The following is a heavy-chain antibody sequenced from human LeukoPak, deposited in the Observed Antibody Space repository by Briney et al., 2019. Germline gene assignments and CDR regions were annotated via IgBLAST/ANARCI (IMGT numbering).Heavy chain of an antibody. J-gene: IGHJ4*02. CDR3: ANGLDYVWGSYRPFDY. CDR2: ISGSGGST. D-gene: IGHD3-16*02. CDR1: GFTFSSYA. Sequence: PGGSLRLSCAASGFTFSSYAMSWVRQAPGKGLEWVSAISGSGGSTYYADSVKGRFTISRDNSKNTLYLQMNSLRAEDTAVYYCANGLDYVWGSYRPFDYWRQGTLVTVSS. V-gene: IGHV3-23*01.